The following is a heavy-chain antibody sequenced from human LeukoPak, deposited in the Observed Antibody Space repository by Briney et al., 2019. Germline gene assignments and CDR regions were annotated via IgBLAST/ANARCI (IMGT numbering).Heavy chain of an antibody. V-gene: IGHV3-23*01. D-gene: IGHD3-10*02. Sequence: GGSLRLSCAASGFTFSSYAMSWVRQAPGKGLEWVSAICGTDGSTYYADSVKGRFTISRDNSKNTLFLQMNSLRAEDTAVYYCARHVDTNWFDPWGQGTLVTVSS. CDR3: ARHVDTNWFDP. CDR1: GFTFSSYA. J-gene: IGHJ5*02. CDR2: ICGTDGST.